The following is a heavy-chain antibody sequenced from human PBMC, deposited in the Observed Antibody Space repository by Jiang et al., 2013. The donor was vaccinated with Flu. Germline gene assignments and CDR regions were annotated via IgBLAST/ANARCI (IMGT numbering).Heavy chain of an antibody. CDR1: GYSISSGSY. D-gene: IGHD6-19*01. V-gene: IGHV4-38-2*02. J-gene: IGHJ4*02. Sequence: KTSETLSLTCIVTGYSISSGSYWGWIRQPPGKGLEWIASIHHGGSIYDNPSPESRGTISVDTSKNQFSLKMSSVTAADTAVYYCARVVVDQWPAHFDSWGQGALVTVSS. CDR3: ARVVVDQWPAHFDS. CDR2: IHHGGSI.